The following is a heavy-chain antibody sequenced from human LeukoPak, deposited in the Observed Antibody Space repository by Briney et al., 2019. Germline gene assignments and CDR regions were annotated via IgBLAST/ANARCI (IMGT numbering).Heavy chain of an antibody. D-gene: IGHD3-10*01. CDR2: IYWDDDK. J-gene: IGHJ4*02. V-gene: IGHV2-5*05. CDR3: SHMGSGSYHPLYYFDY. CDR1: GSSISTSGVG. Sequence: SGPTLVNPTQTLTLTCTFSGSSISTSGVGVGWISQPPGKALEWLALIYWDDDKRYGPSPKSRLTITKDTSKNQVVLTMTNMDPVDTATYYCSHMGSGSYHPLYYFDYWGQGTLVTVSS.